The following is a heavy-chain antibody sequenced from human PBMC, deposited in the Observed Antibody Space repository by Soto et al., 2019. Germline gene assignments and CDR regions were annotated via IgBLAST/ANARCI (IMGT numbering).Heavy chain of an antibody. V-gene: IGHV3-30-3*01. Sequence: GGSLRLSCAASGFTFSSYAMHWVRQAPGKGLEWVAVIPYDGSNKYYADSVKGRFTISRDNSKNTLYLQMNSLRAEDTAVYYCATLRILVDPTGWGQGTTVTVSS. D-gene: IGHD2-15*01. CDR1: GFTFSSYA. J-gene: IGHJ6*02. CDR2: IPYDGSNK. CDR3: ATLRILVDPTG.